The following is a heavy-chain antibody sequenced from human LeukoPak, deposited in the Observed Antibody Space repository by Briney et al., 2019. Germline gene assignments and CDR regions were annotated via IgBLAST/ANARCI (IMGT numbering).Heavy chain of an antibody. D-gene: IGHD3-3*01. CDR3: ARSDTTNYDFWSGYYSSLGNFDY. Sequence: SETLSLTCTVSGGSISSYYWSWIRQPPGKGLEGMGYIYYSGSTNYNPSLKSRVTISVDTSKNQFSLKLSSVTAADTAVYYCARSDTTNYDFWSGYYSSLGNFDYWGQGTLVTVSS. V-gene: IGHV4-59*08. CDR2: IYYSGST. J-gene: IGHJ4*02. CDR1: GGSISSYY.